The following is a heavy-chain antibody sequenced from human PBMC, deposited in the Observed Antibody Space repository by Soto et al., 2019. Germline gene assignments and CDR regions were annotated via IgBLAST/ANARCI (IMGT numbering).Heavy chain of an antibody. Sequence: GGSLRLSCVASGFSFSTYGIHWARQAPGKGLEWVAVISYEGSIEYYADSVKGRFTISRDNSKNTLYLQMNSLRAEDTAVYYCARDGRGPGAFDIWGQGTMVTVSS. J-gene: IGHJ3*02. CDR1: GFSFSTYG. CDR2: ISYEGSIE. CDR3: ARDGRGPGAFDI. V-gene: IGHV3-30*03. D-gene: IGHD3-10*01.